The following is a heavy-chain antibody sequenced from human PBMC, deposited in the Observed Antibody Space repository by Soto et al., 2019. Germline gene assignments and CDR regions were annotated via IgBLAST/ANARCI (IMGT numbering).Heavy chain of an antibody. CDR3: ATSFGSGSRAFDY. CDR2: FNPILSFS. V-gene: IGHV1-69*02. CDR1: GDSFNFYT. Sequence: ASVKVSCKASGDSFNFYTINWVRQAPGLGLEWMGRFNPILSFSNSALKFQGRVTLTADKSTSTAYMVLSSLRSEDTAIYYCATSFGSGSRAFDYWGQGALVTVSS. D-gene: IGHD3-10*01. J-gene: IGHJ4*02.